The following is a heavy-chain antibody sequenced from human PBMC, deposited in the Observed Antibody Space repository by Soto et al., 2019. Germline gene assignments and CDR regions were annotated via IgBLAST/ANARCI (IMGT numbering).Heavy chain of an antibody. V-gene: IGHV3-23*01. J-gene: IGHJ6*02. Sequence: GGSLRLSCAASGFTFSTYAMSWVRQAPGKGLEWVSAISGSGGSTYYADSVKGRFTISRDNSKNTLYLQMNSLRAEDTAVYYCAKDRYGDYVSHLYYYYGMDVWGQGTTVTVSS. CDR1: GFTFSTYA. D-gene: IGHD4-17*01. CDR3: AKDRYGDYVSHLYYYYGMDV. CDR2: ISGSGGST.